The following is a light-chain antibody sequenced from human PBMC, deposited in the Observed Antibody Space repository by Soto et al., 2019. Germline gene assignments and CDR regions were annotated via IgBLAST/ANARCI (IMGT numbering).Light chain of an antibody. Sequence: IVLTQFPGTLSLSPGERATLSCRASQSVSSSYLAWYQQKPGQAPRLLISGASSRAPGIPDRFSGSGSGTDFTLTISRLEPEDFAVYYCQQYGSSPLTFGGGTKVDIK. J-gene: IGKJ4*01. CDR2: GAS. V-gene: IGKV3-20*01. CDR3: QQYGSSPLT. CDR1: QSVSSSY.